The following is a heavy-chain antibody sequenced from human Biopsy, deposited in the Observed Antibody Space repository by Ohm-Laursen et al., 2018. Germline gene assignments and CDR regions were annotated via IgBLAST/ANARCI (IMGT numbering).Heavy chain of an antibody. J-gene: IGHJ2*01. Sequence: SVKVSCKASGDSFTSYAIGWVRQAPGQGLEWMGGIIPIPNVATYAQKFQGRITITADESTSTAYMELSSLTSDDTAVYFCARGEGSSWFDLWGRGTLVTVSS. CDR1: GDSFTSYA. CDR2: IIPIPNVA. D-gene: IGHD6-13*01. V-gene: IGHV1-69*10. CDR3: ARGEGSSWFDL.